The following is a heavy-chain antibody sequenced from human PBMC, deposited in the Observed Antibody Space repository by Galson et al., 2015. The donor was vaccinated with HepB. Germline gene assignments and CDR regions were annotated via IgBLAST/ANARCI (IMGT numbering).Heavy chain of an antibody. CDR2: IWYDGSNK. D-gene: IGHD4-17*01. Sequence: SLRLSCAASGFTFSSYGMHWVRQAPGKGLEWVAVIWYDGSNKYYADSVKGRFTISRDNSKNTLYLQMNSLRAEDTAVYYCARPMAGGDYVGPLDYWGQGTLVTVSS. CDR1: GFTFSSYG. V-gene: IGHV3-33*01. CDR3: ARPMAGGDYVGPLDY. J-gene: IGHJ4*02.